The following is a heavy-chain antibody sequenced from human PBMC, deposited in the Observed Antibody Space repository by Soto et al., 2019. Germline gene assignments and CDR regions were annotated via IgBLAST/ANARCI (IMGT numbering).Heavy chain of an antibody. D-gene: IGHD2-15*01. Sequence: QVQLQESGPGLMKPSETLSLTCAISGASITNYYWGWIRQPPGKGLEWIGFIYYSGSTNYNPSLESRLTISLDTSKNQFSLKLSSVTAADTAVYYCAAEESGGGWFDPWGQGTLVTVSS. CDR1: GASITNYY. J-gene: IGHJ5*02. CDR3: AAEESGGGWFDP. V-gene: IGHV4-59*01. CDR2: IYYSGST.